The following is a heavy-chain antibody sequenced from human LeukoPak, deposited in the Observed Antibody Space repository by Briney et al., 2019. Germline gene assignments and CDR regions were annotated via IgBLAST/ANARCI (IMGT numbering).Heavy chain of an antibody. V-gene: IGHV3-30*18. J-gene: IGHJ6*02. Sequence: SGTSLRLSCAASGFTFDTYGMLWARHAPGKGLEWVAVIAYDGSNRYYADFVQGRFTISRDNSKNTLYLQMNSLRGEDTAEYYCAKEKAIGTINYGLDVWGQGTTVTVSS. D-gene: IGHD1-1*01. CDR3: AKEKAIGTINYGLDV. CDR2: IAYDGSNR. CDR1: GFTFDTYG.